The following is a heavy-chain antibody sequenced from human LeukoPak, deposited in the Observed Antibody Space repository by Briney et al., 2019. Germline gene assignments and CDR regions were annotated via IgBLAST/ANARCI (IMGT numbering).Heavy chain of an antibody. D-gene: IGHD3-3*01. CDR1: GYTFSSYW. V-gene: IGHV5-51*01. CDR2: IYPGDSDT. CDR3: ARQNDFRLDY. Sequence: GESLRISCKGSGYTFSSYWIGWVRQMSGKGLEWMGIIYPGDSDTRYSPSLQGQVTISVDTSIGTAYLQWSSLKASDTAIYYCARQNDFRLDYWGQGTLVTVSS. J-gene: IGHJ4*02.